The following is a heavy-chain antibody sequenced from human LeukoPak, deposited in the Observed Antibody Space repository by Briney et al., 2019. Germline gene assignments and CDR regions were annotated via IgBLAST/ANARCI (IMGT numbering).Heavy chain of an antibody. CDR2: ISAYNGNT. CDR1: GYTFTGYY. D-gene: IGHD3-22*01. Sequence: ASVKVSCKASGYTFTGYYIHWVRQAPGQGLEWMGWISAYNGNTNYAQKLQGRVTMTTDTSTSTAYMELRSLRSDDTAVYYCARARSYYYDSSGYSTLSGPYYYYYGMDVWGQGTTVTVSS. CDR3: ARARSYYYDSSGYSTLSGPYYYYYGMDV. V-gene: IGHV1-18*04. J-gene: IGHJ6*02.